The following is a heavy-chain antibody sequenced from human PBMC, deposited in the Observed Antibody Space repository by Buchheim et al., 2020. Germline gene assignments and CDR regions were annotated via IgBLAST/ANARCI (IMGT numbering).Heavy chain of an antibody. V-gene: IGHV4-31*03. CDR2: IYYSGST. J-gene: IGHJ4*02. D-gene: IGHD3-3*01. CDR1: GGSISSGGYY. Sequence: QVQLQESGPGLVKPSQTPSLTCTVSGGSISSGGYYWSWIRQHPGKGLEWIGYIYYSGSTYYNPSLKSRVSTSVDTSKNQFSLKLSSVTAADTAVYYCARVPVRNYDFWSGYFDNWGQGTL. CDR3: ARVPVRNYDFWSGYFDN.